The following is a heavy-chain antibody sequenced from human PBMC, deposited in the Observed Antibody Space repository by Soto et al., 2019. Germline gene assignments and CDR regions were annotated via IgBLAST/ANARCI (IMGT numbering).Heavy chain of an antibody. CDR3: AKDSVGANTY. V-gene: IGHV3-30*18. CDR1: GFSFSSYG. D-gene: IGHD1-26*01. Sequence: GGSLRLSCAASGFSFSSYGIHWVRQAPGKGLEWVAVISYDGSKKYYADSVKGRFTISRDNSKNTLYLQMNSLRAEDTAVYYCAKDSVGANTYWGQGTLVTVSS. CDR2: ISYDGSKK. J-gene: IGHJ4*02.